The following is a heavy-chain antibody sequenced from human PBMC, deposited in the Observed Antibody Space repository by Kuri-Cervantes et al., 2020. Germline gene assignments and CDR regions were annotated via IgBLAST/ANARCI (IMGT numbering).Heavy chain of an antibody. CDR1: GFSSSSDA. D-gene: IGHD2/OR15-2a*01. J-gene: IGHJ4*02. CDR2: ISGSGGST. V-gene: IGHV3-23*01. CDR3: ARDLSSSAGCDY. Sequence: GGSLRLSCAGSGFSSSSDAMSWVRQAPGKGLEWVSGISGSGGSTYYADSVKGRFTISRDNSKNTLYLQMSALRAEDTAVYYCARDLSSSAGCDYWGQGTLVTVSS.